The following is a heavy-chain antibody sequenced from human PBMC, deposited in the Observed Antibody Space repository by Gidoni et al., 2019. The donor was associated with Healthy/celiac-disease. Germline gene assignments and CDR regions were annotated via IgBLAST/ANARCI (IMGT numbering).Heavy chain of an antibody. CDR1: GGSISIYY. CDR3: ARVYYDFWSGYYTYYYYGMDA. CDR2: IYYSGST. J-gene: IGHJ6*02. Sequence: QVQLQESGPGLVKPSETLSLTCTVSGGSISIYYWSWIRQPPGKGLEWSGYIYYSGSTNYNPSLKSRVTISVDTSKNQFSLKLSSVTAADTAVYYCARVYYDFWSGYYTYYYYGMDAWGQGTTVTVSS. D-gene: IGHD3-3*01. V-gene: IGHV4-59*01.